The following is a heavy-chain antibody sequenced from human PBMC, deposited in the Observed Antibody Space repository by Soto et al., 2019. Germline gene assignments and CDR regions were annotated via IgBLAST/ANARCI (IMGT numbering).Heavy chain of an antibody. J-gene: IGHJ5*02. CDR2: INPSGGST. V-gene: IGHV1-46*01. CDR1: GYTFTSYY. Sequence: GASVKVSCKASGYTFTSYYMHWVRQAPGQGLEWMGIINPSGGSTSYAQKFQGRVTMTRDTSTSTVYMELSSLRSEDTAVYYCARENTAMVILYNWFDPWGQGTLVTVSS. CDR3: ARENTAMVILYNWFDP. D-gene: IGHD5-18*01.